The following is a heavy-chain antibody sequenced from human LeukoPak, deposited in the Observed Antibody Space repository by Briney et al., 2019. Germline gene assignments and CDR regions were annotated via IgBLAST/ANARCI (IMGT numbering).Heavy chain of an antibody. CDR3: ARFGGSGWYR. Sequence: KSSETLSLTCTVSGGSISTSGYYWGWIRQPPGKGLEWIGSIYYSGSTYYNPSLKSRVTISLDTSKNQFSLKLSSVTAADTAVYYCARFGGSGWYRWGQGTLVTVSS. V-gene: IGHV4-39*01. J-gene: IGHJ4*02. D-gene: IGHD6-19*01. CDR1: GGSISTSGYY. CDR2: IYYSGST.